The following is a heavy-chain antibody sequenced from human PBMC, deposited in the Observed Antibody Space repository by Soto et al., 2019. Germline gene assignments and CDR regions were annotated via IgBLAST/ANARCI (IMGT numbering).Heavy chain of an antibody. V-gene: IGHV3-7*01. Sequence: PGGSLRLSCAASGFTFSGYWMSWVRQAPGKGLEWVANIRQDGSEKYHADSVKGRFTISRDNAKNSLYLQMNSLRAEDTAVFYCARDRTRSFYWGPGTLVTVSS. J-gene: IGHJ4*02. CDR3: ARDRTRSFY. CDR2: IRQDGSEK. D-gene: IGHD2-2*01. CDR1: GFTFSGYW.